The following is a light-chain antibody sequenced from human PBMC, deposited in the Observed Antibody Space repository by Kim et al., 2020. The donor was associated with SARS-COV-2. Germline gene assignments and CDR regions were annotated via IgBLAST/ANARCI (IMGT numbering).Light chain of an antibody. CDR3: CSYAGSYTWL. CDR2: DVT. V-gene: IGLV2-11*03. J-gene: IGLJ3*02. Sequence: GQSVTISCTGSSNDVGDYISVSWYQQHPGKAPRLIIHDVTKRPSGVPDRFSASKSGSTASLTISGLRTEDEAHYYCCSYAGSYTWLFGGGTQLTVL. CDR1: SNDVGDYIS.